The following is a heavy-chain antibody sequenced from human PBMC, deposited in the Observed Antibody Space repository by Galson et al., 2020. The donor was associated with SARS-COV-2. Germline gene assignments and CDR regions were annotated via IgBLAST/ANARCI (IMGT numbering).Heavy chain of an antibody. CDR3: ATSYGSGTMD. J-gene: IGHJ4*02. CDR1: GYTLTELS. CDR2: FDPEDGET. D-gene: IGHD3-10*01. V-gene: IGHV1-24*01. Sequence: GESLKISCKVSGYTLTELSMHWVRQAPGKGLEWMGGFDPEDGETIYAQKFQGRVTMTEDTSTDTAYMELSSLRSEDTAVYYCATSYGSGTMDWGQGTLVTVSS.